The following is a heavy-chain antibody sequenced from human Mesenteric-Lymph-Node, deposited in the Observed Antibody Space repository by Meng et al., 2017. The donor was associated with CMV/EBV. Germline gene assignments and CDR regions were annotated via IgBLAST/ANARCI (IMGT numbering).Heavy chain of an antibody. CDR3: ARPTGGISILGAAYDMDV. Sequence: ASVKVSCKTSRYTFTDYYIYWVRQAPGQGLEWMGWINPNNGGIKYAQKFQGRVTMTRDTSISTAYMELSRLRSDDTAVYYCARPTGGISILGAAYDMDVWGQGTTVTVSS. CDR2: INPNNGGI. CDR1: RYTFTDYY. D-gene: IGHD3-3*01. J-gene: IGHJ6*02. V-gene: IGHV1-2*02.